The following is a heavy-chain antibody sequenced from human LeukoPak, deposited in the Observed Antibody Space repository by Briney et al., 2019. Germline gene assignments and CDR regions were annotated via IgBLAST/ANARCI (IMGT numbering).Heavy chain of an antibody. J-gene: IGHJ3*02. Sequence: PSETLSLTCAVYGGSFSGYYWSWIRQPPGKGLEWIGEINHSGSTNYNPSLKSRVTISVDTSKNQFSLKLSSVTASDPAVYYCARGTGATRTGRGAFDIWGQGTMVTVSS. CDR2: INHSGST. V-gene: IGHV4-34*01. CDR3: ARGTGATRTGRGAFDI. CDR1: GGSFSGYY. D-gene: IGHD1-26*01.